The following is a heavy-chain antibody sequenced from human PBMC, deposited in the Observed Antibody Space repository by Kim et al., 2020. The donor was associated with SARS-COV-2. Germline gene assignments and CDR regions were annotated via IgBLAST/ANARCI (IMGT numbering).Heavy chain of an antibody. CDR3: ARVSYGDIEAANYFDS. CDR2: IYYIGST. CDR1: GGSIGSGDNY. D-gene: IGHD4-17*01. V-gene: IGHV4-31*03. J-gene: IGHJ4*02. Sequence: SETLSLTCTVSGGSIGSGDNYWSWIRQHPGRGLEWIGYIYYIGSTYYNPSLKSRVTISIDTSKNQFSLRLSSVTAADTAVYYCARVSYGDIEAANYFDSWGQGTRLTVTS.